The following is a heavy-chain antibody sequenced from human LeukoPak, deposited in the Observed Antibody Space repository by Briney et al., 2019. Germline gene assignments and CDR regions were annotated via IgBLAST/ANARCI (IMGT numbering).Heavy chain of an antibody. CDR1: GGSISSYY. CDR3: ATLPIQGAGDYFDY. V-gene: IGHV4-59*08. J-gene: IGHJ4*02. CDR2: IYYSGST. D-gene: IGHD1-26*01. Sequence: SETLSLTCTVSGGSISSYYWSWIRQPPGKGLEWIGYIYYSGSTNYEPSLKSRVTISVDTSKNQFSLKLSSVTAADTAVYYCATLPIQGAGDYFDYWGQGTLVTVSS.